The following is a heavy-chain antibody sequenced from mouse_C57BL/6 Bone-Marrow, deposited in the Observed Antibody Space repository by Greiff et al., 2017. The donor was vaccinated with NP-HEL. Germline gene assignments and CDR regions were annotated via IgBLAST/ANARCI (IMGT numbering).Heavy chain of an antibody. J-gene: IGHJ4*01. CDR1: GFNFKDDY. D-gene: IGHD1-1*01. CDR2: IDPENGDT. V-gene: IGHV14-4*01. Sequence: EVQLQQSGAELVRPGASVKLSCTASGFNFKDDYMHWVKQRPEQGLEWIGWIDPENGDTEYASKFQGKATITADTSSNTAYLQLSSLTSEDTAGYYCTPGVGMAYWGRGTAVTVSA. CDR3: TPGVGMAY.